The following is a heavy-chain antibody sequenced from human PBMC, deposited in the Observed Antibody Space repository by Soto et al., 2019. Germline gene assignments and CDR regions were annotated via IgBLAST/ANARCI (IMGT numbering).Heavy chain of an antibody. CDR2: IKQDGSEK. D-gene: IGHD2-8*01. V-gene: IGHV3-7*05. CDR3: ARVPSPLYCTNGVCQALSFDY. CDR1: GFTFSSYW. J-gene: IGHJ4*02. Sequence: GGSLRLSCAASGFTFSSYWMSLVSQAPGKGLEWVANIKQDGSEKYYVDSVKGRFTISRDNAKNSLYLQMNSLRAEDTAVYYCARVPSPLYCTNGVCQALSFDYWGQGTLVTVSS.